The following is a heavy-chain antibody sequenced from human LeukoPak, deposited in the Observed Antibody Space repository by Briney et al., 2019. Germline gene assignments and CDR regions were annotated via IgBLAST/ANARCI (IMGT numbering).Heavy chain of an antibody. CDR3: ARWHQMVMTDWFDP. CDR2: STPMVSVT. CDR1: GGTFNNFA. V-gene: IGHV1-69*04. D-gene: IGHD2-21*02. J-gene: IGHJ5*02. Sequence: ASVTVSFTSSGGTFNNFAFTWVRQAPGQGLEWMGMSTPMVSVTNYAQDFQGRVTITADKSTSTIYMELINLTSEDTAVYYCARWHQMVMTDWFDPWGQGTLVTVSS.